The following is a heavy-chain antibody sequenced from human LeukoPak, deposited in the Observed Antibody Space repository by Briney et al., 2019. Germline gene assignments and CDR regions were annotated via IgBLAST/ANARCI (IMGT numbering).Heavy chain of an antibody. CDR3: ARLTEKNYIAAAGTGLDY. CDR2: IYYSGST. Sequence: SETLSLTCTVSGGSISSSSYYWGWIRQPPGKGLEWIGSIYYSGSTYYNPSLKSRVTISVDTSKNQFSLKLSSVTAADTAVYYCARLTEKNYIAAAGTGLDYWGQGTLVTVSS. J-gene: IGHJ4*02. D-gene: IGHD6-13*01. V-gene: IGHV4-39*07. CDR1: GGSISSSSYY.